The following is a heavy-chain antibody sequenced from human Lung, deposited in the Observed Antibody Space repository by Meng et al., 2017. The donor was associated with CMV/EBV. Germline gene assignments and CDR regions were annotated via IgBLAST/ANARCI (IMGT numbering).Heavy chain of an antibody. D-gene: IGHD2-21*02. CDR2: IYHSGST. CDR1: GGSISSSNL. Sequence: SETLSLXXAVSGGSISSSNLWTWVRQVPGKGLEWIGEIYHSGSTNYNPSLKSRVTISVDKFKNQFSLKLGSVTAADKAVYYCARIERRRILKYCGSDCSTTDYWGQGTLVXVSS. J-gene: IGHJ4*02. CDR3: ARIERRRILKYCGSDCSTTDY. V-gene: IGHV4-4*02.